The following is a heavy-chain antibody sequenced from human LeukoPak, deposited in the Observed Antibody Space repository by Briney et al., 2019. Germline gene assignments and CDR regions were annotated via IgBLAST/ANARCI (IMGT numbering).Heavy chain of an antibody. CDR2: MSPNSGDT. Sequence: ASVKVSCKAAGYTFTSYDFNWVRQATGQRPEWMGWMSPNSGDTGYAQKFQDRVTMTRNTSISTAYMELSSLRSDDTAVYYCARGPPNWGYDYWGPGTLVTVSS. J-gene: IGHJ4*02. V-gene: IGHV1-8*01. CDR1: GYTFTSYD. D-gene: IGHD7-27*01. CDR3: ARGPPNWGYDY.